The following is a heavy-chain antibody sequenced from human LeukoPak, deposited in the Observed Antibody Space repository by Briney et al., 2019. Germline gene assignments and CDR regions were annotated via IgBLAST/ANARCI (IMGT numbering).Heavy chain of an antibody. J-gene: IGHJ3*02. Sequence: SETLSLTCTVSGGSISSYYWSWIRQPAGKGLEWIGRIYTSGSTNYNPSLKSRVTMSVDTSKNQFSLKLSSVTAADTAVYYCARDVRRAIAAAQTGDAFDIWGQGTMVTVSS. CDR3: ARDVRRAIAAAQTGDAFDI. CDR2: IYTSGST. CDR1: GGSISSYY. D-gene: IGHD6-13*01. V-gene: IGHV4-4*07.